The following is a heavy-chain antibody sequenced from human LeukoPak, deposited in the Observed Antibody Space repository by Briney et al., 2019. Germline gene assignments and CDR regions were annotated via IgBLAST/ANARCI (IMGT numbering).Heavy chain of an antibody. D-gene: IGHD3-22*01. CDR3: ARDYFDSSGYHLDY. CDR2: IYASGST. Sequence: SETLSLTCTVSGGSISIGSYYWSWIRQPAGKAPEWIERIYASGSTNYNPSLKSRVTISVDTSKNQFSLKLSSVTAADTAIYYCARDYFDSSGYHLDYWGQGALVTVSS. J-gene: IGHJ4*02. V-gene: IGHV4-61*02. CDR1: GGSISIGSYY.